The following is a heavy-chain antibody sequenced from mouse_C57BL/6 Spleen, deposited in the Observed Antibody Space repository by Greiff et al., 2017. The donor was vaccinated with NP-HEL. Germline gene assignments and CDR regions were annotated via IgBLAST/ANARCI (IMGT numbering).Heavy chain of an antibody. Sequence: VKVVESGPELVKPGASVKISCKASGYAFSSSWMNWVKQRPGKGLEWIGRIYPGDGDTNYNGKFKGKATLTADKSSSTAYMQLSSLTSEDSAVYFCARPGYGSDWYFDVWGTGTTVTVSS. J-gene: IGHJ1*03. V-gene: IGHV1-82*01. CDR2: IYPGDGDT. CDR3: ARPGYGSDWYFDV. D-gene: IGHD1-1*01. CDR1: GYAFSSSW.